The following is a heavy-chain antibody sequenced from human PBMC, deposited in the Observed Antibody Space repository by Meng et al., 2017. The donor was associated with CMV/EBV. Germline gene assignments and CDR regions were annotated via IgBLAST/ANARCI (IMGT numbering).Heavy chain of an antibody. J-gene: IGHJ4*02. D-gene: IGHD3-3*01. Sequence: YNFTSYDMHWVRQAPGQGLEWMGIINPSGGSKSYAQELQGRVTMTRDTSTRTVEMELSRLRSEDTAVYYWARGESITICGVVMKIDYWGQGTLVTVSS. CDR3: ARGESITICGVVMKIDY. CDR1: YNFTSYD. CDR2: INPSGGSK. V-gene: IGHV1-46*01.